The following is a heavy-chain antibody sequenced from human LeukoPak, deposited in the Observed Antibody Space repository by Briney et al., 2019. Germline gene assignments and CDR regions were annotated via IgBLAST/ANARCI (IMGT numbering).Heavy chain of an antibody. D-gene: IGHD2-15*01. Sequence: TGGSLRLSCAASGFTFRNYAMTWVRQAPGKGLEWVSVICDSGSSTYYADSVKDRFTISRANSENTLYLQMNSLRAEDTAVYYCAMSGGASCFSSALYWGQGTLVTVSS. CDR2: ICDSGSST. J-gene: IGHJ4*02. CDR3: AMSGGASCFSSALY. V-gene: IGHV3-23*01. CDR1: GFTFRNYA.